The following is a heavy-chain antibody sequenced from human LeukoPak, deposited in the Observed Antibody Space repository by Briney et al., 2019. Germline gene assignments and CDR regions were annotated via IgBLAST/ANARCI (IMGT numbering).Heavy chain of an antibody. CDR2: IYYSGST. Sequence: SQTLSLTCTVSGGSISSGDYYWRWIRQPPGKGLEWIGYIYYSGSTYYNPSLKSRVTISVDTSKNQFSLKLSSVTAADTAVYYCARAVSHSSHNWFDPWGQGTLVTVSS. D-gene: IGHD6-13*01. J-gene: IGHJ5*02. CDR1: GGSISSGDYY. CDR3: ARAVSHSSHNWFDP. V-gene: IGHV4-30-4*08.